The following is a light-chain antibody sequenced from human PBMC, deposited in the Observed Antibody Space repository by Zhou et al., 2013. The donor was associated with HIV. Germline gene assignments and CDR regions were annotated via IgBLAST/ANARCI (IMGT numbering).Light chain of an antibody. Sequence: EIVLTQSPATLSLSPGERATLSCRASQSISNYLAWYQQKPGQAPRLLIYGASSRATGIPDRFSGSGSGTDFTLTISRLEPEDFAVYFCQQCGSSPKYTFGQGTKLEIK. V-gene: IGKV3-20*01. J-gene: IGKJ2*01. CDR2: GAS. CDR1: QSISNY. CDR3: QQCGSSPKYT.